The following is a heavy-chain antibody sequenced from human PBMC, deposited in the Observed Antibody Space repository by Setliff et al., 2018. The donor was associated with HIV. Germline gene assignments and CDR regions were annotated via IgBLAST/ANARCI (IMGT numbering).Heavy chain of an antibody. J-gene: IGHJ4*02. V-gene: IGHV1-69*10. CDR1: GGTFSDFR. D-gene: IGHD2-2*01. CDR2: ITPFVGIT. Sequence: GASVKVSCKASGGTFSDFRITWVRQAPGQGLEWMGEITPFVGITNYAQKFQGRVTISADESTATAYIELSSLTSQDTAVYFCTRDDPPGYCSSTTCPYLFDYWGRGTLVTVS. CDR3: TRDDPPGYCSSTTCPYLFDY.